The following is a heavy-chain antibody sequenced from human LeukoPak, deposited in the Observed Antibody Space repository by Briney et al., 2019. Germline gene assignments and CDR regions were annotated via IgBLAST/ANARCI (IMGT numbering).Heavy chain of an antibody. V-gene: IGHV3-15*01. D-gene: IGHD3-22*01. CDR3: TFIYYDSSGYYGYYFDY. J-gene: IGHJ4*02. CDR1: GFTFSSYE. CDR2: IKSKTDGGTT. Sequence: GGSLRLSCAASGFTFSSYEMNWVRQAPGKGLEWVGRIKSKTDGGTTDYAAPVKGRFTISRDDSKNTLYLQMNSLKTEDTAVYYCTFIYYDSSGYYGYYFDYWGQGTLVTVSS.